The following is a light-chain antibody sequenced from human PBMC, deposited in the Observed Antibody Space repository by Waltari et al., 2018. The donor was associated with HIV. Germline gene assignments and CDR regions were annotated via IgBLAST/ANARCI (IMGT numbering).Light chain of an antibody. Sequence: QSVLPQPPSLSGAPGPRVTISCTGSSATIGEGFGLHWYQQLPGTAPKLLIYGDSNRPSGVPDRCSGSKSGTSASLAITGLQSEDEADYYCQSYDSSLSTAVVFGGGTKLTVL. CDR1: SATIGEGFG. J-gene: IGLJ2*01. CDR3: QSYDSSLSTAVV. V-gene: IGLV1-40*01. CDR2: GDS.